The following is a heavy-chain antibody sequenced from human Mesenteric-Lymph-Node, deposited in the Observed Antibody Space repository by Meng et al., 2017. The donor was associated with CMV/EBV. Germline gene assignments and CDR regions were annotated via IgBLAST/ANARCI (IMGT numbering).Heavy chain of an antibody. J-gene: IGHJ4*02. CDR1: GGSCSCYY. Sequence: QGLFPRGGGGVVTPSEALLVAGAVYGGSCSCYYCDWIRQPPEKGLGWIGEINHSGSTTYNPSFTSRIIISVDTSTNQISLNMSSVTAADTAVYYCARGSSYDILTGYFDYWGQGALVTVSS. V-gene: IGHV4-34*01. D-gene: IGHD3-9*01. CDR2: INHSGST. CDR3: ARGSSYDILTGYFDY.